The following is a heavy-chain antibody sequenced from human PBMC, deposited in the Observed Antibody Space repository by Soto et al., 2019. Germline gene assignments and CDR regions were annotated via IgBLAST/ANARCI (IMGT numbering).Heavy chain of an antibody. CDR3: ARIGVVAATYRMYYYYYGMDV. J-gene: IGHJ6*02. Sequence: SETLSLTCAVYGGSFSGYYWSWIRQPPGKGLEWIGEINHSGSTNYNPSLKSRVTISVDTSKNQFSLKLSSVTAADTAVYYCARIGVVAATYRMYYYYYGMDVWGQGTTVT. CDR1: GGSFSGYY. CDR2: INHSGST. D-gene: IGHD2-15*01. V-gene: IGHV4-34*01.